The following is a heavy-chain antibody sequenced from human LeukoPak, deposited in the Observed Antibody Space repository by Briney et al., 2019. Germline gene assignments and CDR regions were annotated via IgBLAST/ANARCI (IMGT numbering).Heavy chain of an antibody. J-gene: IGHJ4*02. Sequence: ASVKVSCKASGYTFTGYYMHWVRQAPGQGLEWMGWINPNSGGTNYAQKFQGRVTITTGESTSTAYMELSSLRSEDTAVYYCASIAAAGTRNYWGQGTLVTVSS. D-gene: IGHD6-13*01. CDR3: ASIAAAGTRNY. V-gene: IGHV1-2*02. CDR1: GYTFTGYY. CDR2: INPNSGGT.